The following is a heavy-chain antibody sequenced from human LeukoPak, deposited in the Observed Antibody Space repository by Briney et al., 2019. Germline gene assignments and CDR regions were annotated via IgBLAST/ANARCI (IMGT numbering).Heavy chain of an antibody. V-gene: IGHV1-24*01. J-gene: IGHJ3*02. CDR1: GYTLTELS. CDR2: FDPEDGET. D-gene: IGHD3-3*01. CDR3: ARGWYYDFWSGYSNDAFDI. Sequence: ASVKVSCKVSGYTLTELSMHWVRQAPGKGLEWMGGFDPEDGETIYAQKFQGRVTMTEDTSTDTAYMELSSLRSEDTAVYYCARGWYYDFWSGYSNDAFDIWGQGTMVTVSS.